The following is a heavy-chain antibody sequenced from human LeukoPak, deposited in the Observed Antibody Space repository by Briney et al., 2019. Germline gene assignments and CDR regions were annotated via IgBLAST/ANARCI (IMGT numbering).Heavy chain of an antibody. D-gene: IGHD4-17*01. CDR2: IKQDGSEK. CDR3: ARPFYGDYLNWFDP. Sequence: GGSLRLSCAASGFTFSSYWMSWVRQAPGKGLEWVANIKQDGSEKYYVVSVKGRFTIYRDNAKNLLYLQMNSLRAEDTAVYYCARPFYGDYLNWFDPWGKGTLVTVSS. J-gene: IGHJ5*02. V-gene: IGHV3-7*01. CDR1: GFTFSSYW.